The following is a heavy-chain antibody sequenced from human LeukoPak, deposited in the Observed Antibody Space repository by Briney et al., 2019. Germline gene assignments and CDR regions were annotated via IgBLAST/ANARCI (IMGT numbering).Heavy chain of an antibody. CDR1: GYTLTGYY. J-gene: IGHJ4*02. Sequence: GASVKVSCKASGYTLTGYYMHWVRQAPGQGLEWMGWINPNSGGTNYAQKFQGRVTMTRDTSISTAYMELSRLRSDDTAVYYCARDPPWGSGLFDYWGQGTLVTVSS. CDR2: INPNSGGT. V-gene: IGHV1-2*02. CDR3: ARDPPWGSGLFDY. D-gene: IGHD7-27*01.